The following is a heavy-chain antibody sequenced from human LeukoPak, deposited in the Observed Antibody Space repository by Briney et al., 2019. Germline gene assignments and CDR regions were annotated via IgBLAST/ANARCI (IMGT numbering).Heavy chain of an antibody. CDR2: IIPLTGVV. V-gene: IGHV1-69*04. D-gene: IGHD2-15*01. J-gene: IGHJ4*02. Sequence: GASVKVSCKTSADIFSSYATNWVRQAPGQGLEWMGRIIPLTGVVNYGQKLQTRVTISADKSTSTAYMEVSSLRFEDTAVYFCARERRCSAGSCYAADLDSWGQGTLVTVSS. CDR1: ADIFSSYA. CDR3: ARERRCSAGSCYAADLDS.